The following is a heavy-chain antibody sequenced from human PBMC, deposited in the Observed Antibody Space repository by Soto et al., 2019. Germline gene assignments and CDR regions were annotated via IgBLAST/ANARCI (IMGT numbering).Heavy chain of an antibody. J-gene: IGHJ6*02. D-gene: IGHD1-1*01. Sequence: PGGSLRLSCAASGVTCSSYAMGWVRQAPGKGLEWVSAISGSGGSTYYADSVKGRFTISRDNSKNTLYPQMNSLRADDTAVYYCAKDGNRRTSFRLRQHYYYSHGMHVRRQGTRVTV. CDR1: GVTCSSYA. CDR2: ISGSGGST. V-gene: IGHV3-23*01. CDR3: AKDGNRRTSFRLRQHYYYSHGMHV.